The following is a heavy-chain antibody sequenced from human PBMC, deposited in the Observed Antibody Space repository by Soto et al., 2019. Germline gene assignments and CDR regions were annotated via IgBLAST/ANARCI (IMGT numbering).Heavy chain of an antibody. D-gene: IGHD3-10*01. V-gene: IGHV3-23*01. CDR1: GFTFSSYA. CDR3: ARRYSYGSGSYYGGLNWFDP. J-gene: IGHJ5*02. Sequence: EVQLLESGGGLVQPGGSLRLSCAASGFTFSSYAMSWVRQAPGKGLEWVSAISGSGGSTYYADSVKGRFTISRDNSKNTLYLQMNSLRAEDTAVYYCARRYSYGSGSYYGGLNWFDPWGQGTLVTVSS. CDR2: ISGSGGST.